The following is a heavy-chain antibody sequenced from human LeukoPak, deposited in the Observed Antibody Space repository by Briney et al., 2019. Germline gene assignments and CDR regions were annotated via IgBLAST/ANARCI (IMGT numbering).Heavy chain of an antibody. D-gene: IGHD6-13*01. J-gene: IGHJ4*02. CDR2: ISYDGSNK. CDR3: ARDRWGQQLTYYFDY. Sequence: GGSLRLSCAASGFTYSSYAMHWVRQAPGKGLEWVAVISYDGSNKYYADSVKGRFTISRDNSKNTLYLQMNSLRAEDTAVYYCARDRWGQQLTYYFDYWGQGTLVTVSS. V-gene: IGHV3-30-3*01. CDR1: GFTYSSYA.